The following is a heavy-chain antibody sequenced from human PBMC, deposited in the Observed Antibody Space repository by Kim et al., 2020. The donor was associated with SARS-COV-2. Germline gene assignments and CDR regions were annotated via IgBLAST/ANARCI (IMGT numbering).Heavy chain of an antibody. CDR2: IIPIFGTA. CDR1: GGTFSSYA. Sequence: SVKVSCKASGGTFSSYAISWVRQAPGQGLEWMGGIIPIFGTANYAQKFQGRVTITADESTSTAYMELSSLRSEDTAVYYCARGSGYDYDYYYYGMDVWGQGTTVTVSS. CDR3: ARGSGYDYDYYYYGMDV. J-gene: IGHJ6*02. V-gene: IGHV1-69*13. D-gene: IGHD5-12*01.